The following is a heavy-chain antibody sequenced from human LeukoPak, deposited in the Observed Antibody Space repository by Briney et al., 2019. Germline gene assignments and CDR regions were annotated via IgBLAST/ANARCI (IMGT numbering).Heavy chain of an antibody. V-gene: IGHV3-23*01. CDR1: GFTFANYA. D-gene: IGHD3-22*01. Sequence: GGSLRLSCTASGFTFANYAMSWVRQAPGKGLEWVSAITDRGDNTYYVGSVKGRFAISRDNSKNTLYLQMNSLRAEDTAVYYCAREPDYYDSSGYYGMDVWGQGTTVTVSS. CDR2: ITDRGDNT. J-gene: IGHJ6*02. CDR3: AREPDYYDSSGYYGMDV.